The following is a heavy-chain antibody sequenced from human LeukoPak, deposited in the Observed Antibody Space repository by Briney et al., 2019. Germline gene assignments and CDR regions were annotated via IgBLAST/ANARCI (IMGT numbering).Heavy chain of an antibody. V-gene: IGHV3-48*04. CDR3: ARDSYDSSGLRSFDY. J-gene: IGHJ4*02. D-gene: IGHD3-22*01. CDR1: GFTFSSYS. CDR2: ISSSGSTI. Sequence: GGSLRLSCAASGFTFSSYSMNWVRQAPGKGLEWVSYISSSGSTIYYADSVKGRFTISRDNAKNSLYLQMSSLRAEDTAVYYCARDSYDSSGLRSFDYWGQGTLVTVSS.